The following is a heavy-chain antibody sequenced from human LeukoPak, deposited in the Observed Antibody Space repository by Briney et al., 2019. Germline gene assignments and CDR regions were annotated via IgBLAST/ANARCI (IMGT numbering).Heavy chain of an antibody. J-gene: IGHJ4*02. CDR3: TRALYYYDSSGYYGSFDY. D-gene: IGHD3-22*01. CDR1: GFTFSGSS. Sequence: PGGSLRLSCAASGFTFSGSSMHWARQASGKGLEWVGRVRNKVNSYATAYAASLKGRFTISRDDSKNTAYLQMNSLRTEDTAVYYCTRALYYYDSSGYYGSFDYWGQGTLVTVSS. CDR2: VRNKVNSYAT. V-gene: IGHV3-73*01.